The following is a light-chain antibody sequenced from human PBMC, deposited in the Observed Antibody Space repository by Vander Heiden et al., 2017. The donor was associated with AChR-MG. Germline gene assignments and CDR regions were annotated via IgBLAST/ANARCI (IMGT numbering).Light chain of an antibody. CDR2: GKN. Sequence: SSELTQHPAVSVALGQTVRITCQGDSLRSHYASWYLQKPGQATVLVIYGKNNRPSGIPDRFSGSSAGNTASLTSTGAQAEDEADYYCNSRDSSGNHLVFGGGTKLTVL. J-gene: IGLJ2*01. CDR1: SLRSHY. V-gene: IGLV3-19*01. CDR3: NSRDSSGNHLV.